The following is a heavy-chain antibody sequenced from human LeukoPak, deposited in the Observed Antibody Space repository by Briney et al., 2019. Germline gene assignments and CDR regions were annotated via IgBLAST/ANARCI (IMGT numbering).Heavy chain of an antibody. CDR2: INSDGIST. V-gene: IGHV3-74*01. J-gene: IGHJ3*02. CDR3: AKDLSAANRAFDI. Sequence: TGGSLRLSCAASEFTFSSYWMHWVRQAPGKGLVWVSRINSDGISTSYADSVKGRFTISRDNSKNTLYLQMNSLRAEDTAVYYCAKDLSAANRAFDIWGQGTMVTVSP. CDR1: EFTFSSYW.